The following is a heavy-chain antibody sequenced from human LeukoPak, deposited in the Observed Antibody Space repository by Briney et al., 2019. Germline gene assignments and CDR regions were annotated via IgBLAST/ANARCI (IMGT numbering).Heavy chain of an antibody. CDR3: AKDKGREGDY. Sequence: GESLKISCAASGFTFSSYGMHWVRLAPGKGLEWVAVISYDGSIKYYADSVKGRFTTSRDNSKNTLYLQMNSLRAEDTAVYYCAKDKGREGDYWGQGTLVTVSS. CDR2: ISYDGSIK. J-gene: IGHJ4*02. CDR1: GFTFSSYG. V-gene: IGHV3-30*18. D-gene: IGHD1-26*01.